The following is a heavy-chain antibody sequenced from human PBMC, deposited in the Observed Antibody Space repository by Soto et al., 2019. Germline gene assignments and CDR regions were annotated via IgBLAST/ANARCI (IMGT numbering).Heavy chain of an antibody. CDR1: GFTFSNAW. CDR2: IKSKTDGGTT. D-gene: IGHD3-22*01. J-gene: IGHJ4*02. CDR3: TTYYYDSSGYHHEY. V-gene: IGHV3-15*07. Sequence: PGGSLRLSCAASGFTFSNAWMNWVRQAPGKGLEWVGRIKSKTDGGTTDYAAPVKGRFTISRDDSKNTLYLQMNSLKTEDTAVYYCTTYYYDSSGYHHEYWGQGTLVTVSS.